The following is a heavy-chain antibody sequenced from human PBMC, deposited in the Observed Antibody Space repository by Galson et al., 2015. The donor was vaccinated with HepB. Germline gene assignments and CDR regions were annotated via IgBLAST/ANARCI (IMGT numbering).Heavy chain of an antibody. CDR1: GYSFATYW. V-gene: IGHV5-51*01. J-gene: IGHJ3*02. D-gene: IGHD6-19*01. CDR3: AKSRGRGWSTDRPGDAFDI. Sequence: QSGAEVKKPGDSLKTSCTGSGYSFATYWTGWVRQMPGKGLEWMGIIYPGDSDTTYSPSFQGQVSISADKFISTAFLQWTSLKAPDTAMYYCAKSRGRGWSTDRPGDAFDIWGQGTMVTVSS. CDR2: IYPGDSDT.